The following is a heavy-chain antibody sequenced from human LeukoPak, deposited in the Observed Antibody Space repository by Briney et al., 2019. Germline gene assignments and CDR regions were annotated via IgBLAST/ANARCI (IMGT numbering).Heavy chain of an antibody. V-gene: IGHV4-39*01. D-gene: IGHD4-11*01. CDR1: GGSISSSSYY. Sequence: PSETLSLTCTVSGGSISSSSYYWGWIRQPPGKGLEWIGSIYYSGSTYYNPSLKSRVTISVDTSKNQFSLKLSSVTAADTAVYYCARLRGWDYSDYYYFDYWGQGTLVTVSS. CDR3: ARLRGWDYSDYYYFDY. J-gene: IGHJ4*02. CDR2: IYYSGST.